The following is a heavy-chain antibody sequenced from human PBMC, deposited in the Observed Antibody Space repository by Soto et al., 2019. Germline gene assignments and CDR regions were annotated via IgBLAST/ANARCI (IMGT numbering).Heavy chain of an antibody. J-gene: IGHJ4*02. CDR3: ARESVRQQLAYYFDY. V-gene: IGHV4-30-2*01. CDR2: MYHSGST. CDR1: GGSISSGGYS. D-gene: IGHD6-13*01. Sequence: SETLSLTCAVSGGSISSGGYSWSWIRQPPGKGLEWIGDMYHSGSTNYNPSLKSRVTISVDKSKNQFSLKLSSVTPEDTAVYYCARESVRQQLAYYFDYWGQGTLVTVSS.